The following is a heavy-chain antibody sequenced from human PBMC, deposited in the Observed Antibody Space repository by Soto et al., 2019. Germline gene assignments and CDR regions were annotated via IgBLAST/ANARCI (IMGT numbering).Heavy chain of an antibody. V-gene: IGHV3-33*01. CDR2: IWYDGSNK. CDR1: GFTFSSYG. J-gene: IGHJ6*02. CDR3: ARYLGIAAPSYFYYVMDF. D-gene: IGHD6-6*01. Sequence: PGGSLRLSCAASGFTFSSYGMHWVRQAPGKGLEWVAVIWYDGSNKYYADSVKGRFTISRDNSKNTLYLQMNSLRAEDTAVYYCARYLGIAAPSYFYYVMDFWAQGTTVTVS.